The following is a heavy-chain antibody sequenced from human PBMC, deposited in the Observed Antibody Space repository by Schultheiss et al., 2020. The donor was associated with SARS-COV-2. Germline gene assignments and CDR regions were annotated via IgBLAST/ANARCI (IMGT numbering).Heavy chain of an antibody. CDR3: ARVATSGTNFDY. J-gene: IGHJ4*02. V-gene: IGHV4-59*08. Sequence: SETLSLTCTVSGVSVSSYCWSWIRQSPGKGLEWIGYIDYSGRIFYNPSLKSRVTISVDTSKNQFSLKLSSVTAADTAVYYCARVATSGTNFDYWGQGTLVTVSS. CDR2: IDYSGRI. D-gene: IGHD1-26*01. CDR1: GVSVSSYC.